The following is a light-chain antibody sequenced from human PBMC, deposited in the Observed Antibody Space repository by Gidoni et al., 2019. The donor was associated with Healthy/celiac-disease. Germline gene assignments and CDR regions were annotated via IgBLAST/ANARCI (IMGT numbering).Light chain of an antibody. J-gene: IGKJ2*01. CDR2: KAS. V-gene: IGKV1-5*03. CDR1: QSSSSW. Sequence: DIQMTQSPSTLSASVGDRVTTTCRASQSSSSWLAWYQQKPGKAPKLLIYKASSLERGVPSRFSGSGSGTEFTLTISSLQPDEFATYYCQQYNSYSAFFGQGTKLEIK. CDR3: QQYNSYSAF.